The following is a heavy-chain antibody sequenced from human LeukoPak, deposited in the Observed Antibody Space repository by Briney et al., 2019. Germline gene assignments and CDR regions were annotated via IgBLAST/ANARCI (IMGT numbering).Heavy chain of an antibody. Sequence: SETLSLTCAVYGGSFSGYYWSWIRQPPGKGLEWIGEINHSGSTNYNPSLKSRVTISVDTSKNQFSLKLSSVTAADTAVYYCAGSEWGATFDYWGQGTLVTVSS. CDR3: AGSEWGATFDY. J-gene: IGHJ4*02. V-gene: IGHV4-34*01. CDR1: GGSFSGYY. CDR2: INHSGST. D-gene: IGHD1-26*01.